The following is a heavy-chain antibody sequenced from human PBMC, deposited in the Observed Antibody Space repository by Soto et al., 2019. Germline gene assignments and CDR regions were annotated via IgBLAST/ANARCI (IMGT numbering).Heavy chain of an antibody. D-gene: IGHD3-3*01. V-gene: IGHV3-48*01. CDR3: ARDYDFWSGYQTGGYFDY. CDR2: ISSSSSTI. CDR1: GFTFSSYS. Sequence: GGSLRLSCAASGFTFSSYSMNWVRQAPGKGLEWVSYISSSSSTIYYADSVKGRFTISRDNAKNSLYLQMNSLRAEDTAVYYCARDYDFWSGYQTGGYFDYCGQGTLVTVSS. J-gene: IGHJ4*02.